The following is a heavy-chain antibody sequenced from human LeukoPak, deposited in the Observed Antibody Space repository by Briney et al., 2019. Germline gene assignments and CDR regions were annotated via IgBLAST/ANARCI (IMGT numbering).Heavy chain of an antibody. V-gene: IGHV1-8*01. D-gene: IGHD1-1*01. J-gene: IGHJ5*02. CDR2: MNPNSGNT. CDR3: ARVNGEGNWFDP. CDR1: GYIFTKYG. Sequence: GASVKISCKASGYIFTKYGFTWVRQATGQGLEWMGWMNPNSGNTGYAQKFQGRVTMTRNASISTAYMELSSLRSEDTAVYYCARVNGEGNWFDPWGQGTLVTVSS.